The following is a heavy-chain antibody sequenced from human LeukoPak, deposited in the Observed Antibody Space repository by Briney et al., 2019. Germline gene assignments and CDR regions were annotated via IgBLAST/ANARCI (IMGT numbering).Heavy chain of an antibody. V-gene: IGHV4-59*01. CDR3: ARDGGGGPFYDY. CDR1: GGSIVGYY. CDR2: KNENGHT. J-gene: IGHJ4*02. Sequence: KSSETLSLTCTVSGGSIVGYYWSWIRQPPGKGLERIGYKNENGHTDYNPSLKSRVTISLDTSKNQFSLRLSSVTAADTAVYFCARDGGGGPFYDYWGQGTLVTVSS. D-gene: IGHD2-15*01.